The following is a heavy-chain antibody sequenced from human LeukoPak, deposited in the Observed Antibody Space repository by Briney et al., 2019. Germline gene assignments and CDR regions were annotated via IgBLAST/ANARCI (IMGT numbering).Heavy chain of an antibody. J-gene: IGHJ4*02. V-gene: IGHV3-23*01. Sequence: PGGSLRLSCAASGFTFSSYAMSWVRQAPGKGLEWVSAISGSGGSTYYADSVKGRFTISRDNSKNTLYLQMNSLRAEDTAVCYCAMAVAGKRHAFDYWGQGTLVTVSS. CDR3: AMAVAGKRHAFDY. D-gene: IGHD6-19*01. CDR1: GFTFSSYA. CDR2: ISGSGGST.